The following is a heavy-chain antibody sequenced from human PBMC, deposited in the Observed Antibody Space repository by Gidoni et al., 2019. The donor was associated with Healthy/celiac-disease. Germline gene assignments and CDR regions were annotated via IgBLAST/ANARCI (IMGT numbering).Heavy chain of an antibody. D-gene: IGHD5-12*01. CDR3: ARDLADIVATAAFDI. CDR2: IKQDGSEK. J-gene: IGHJ3*02. CDR1: GFTFSSYG. Sequence: EVQLVESGGGLVQPGGSLRLSCAASGFTFSSYGMSWVRQAPGKGREWVANIKQDGSEKYYVDSVKGRFTISRDNAKNSLYLQMNSLRAEDTAVYYCARDLADIVATAAFDIWGQGTMVTVSS. V-gene: IGHV3-7*01.